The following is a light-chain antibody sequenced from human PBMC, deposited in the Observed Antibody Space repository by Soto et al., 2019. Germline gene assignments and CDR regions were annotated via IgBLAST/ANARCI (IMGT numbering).Light chain of an antibody. Sequence: DIQMTQSPSTLSASVGDRVTITCRASQSVNSWLAWYQQKPGRAPKLLIYDASTLASGFPSRFSGSESGTEFTLTISSLQPDDIATYYCHQYNSPSRTFGQGTKVQIK. CDR3: HQYNSPSRT. CDR2: DAS. V-gene: IGKV1-5*01. CDR1: QSVNSW. J-gene: IGKJ1*01.